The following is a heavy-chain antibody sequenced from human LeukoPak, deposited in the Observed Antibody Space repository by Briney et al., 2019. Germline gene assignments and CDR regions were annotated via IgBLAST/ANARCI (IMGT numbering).Heavy chain of an antibody. D-gene: IGHD5-18*01. CDR3: ATSSGGYTAASVAFDI. CDR2: IYYSGST. Sequence: PSQTLSLTCTVSGGSISSGGYYWSWIRQHPGKGLEWTGYIYYSGSTYYNPSLKSRVTISVDTSKNQFSLKLSSVTAADTAVYYCATSSGGYTAASVAFDIWGQGTMVTVSS. J-gene: IGHJ3*02. CDR1: GGSISSGGYY. V-gene: IGHV4-31*03.